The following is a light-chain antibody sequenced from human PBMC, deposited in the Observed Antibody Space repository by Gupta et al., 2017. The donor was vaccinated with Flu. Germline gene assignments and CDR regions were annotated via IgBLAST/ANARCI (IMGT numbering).Light chain of an antibody. J-gene: IGKJ4*01. V-gene: IGKV1-9*01. CDR1: QDISSY. CDR3: QQLKSYPLT. Sequence: ASVGDRVTITCRASQDISSYLAWYQRRPGKAPKLLIYTASTLQTGVPSRFSGSGSGTEFSLTISSLQPEDFATYYCQQLKSYPLTFGGGTK. CDR2: TAS.